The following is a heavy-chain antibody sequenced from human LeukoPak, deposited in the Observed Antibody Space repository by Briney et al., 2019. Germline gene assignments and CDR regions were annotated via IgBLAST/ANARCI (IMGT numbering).Heavy chain of an antibody. D-gene: IGHD4-17*01. CDR1: GYSFTSYW. J-gene: IGHJ6*02. CDR2: IDPSDSYT. Sequence: TGESLRISCKGSGYSFTSYWISWVRQMPGKGLEWMGRIDPSDSYTNYSPSFQGHVTISADKSISTAYLQWSSLKASDTAMYYCARSYYGDYGYYYGIDVWGQGTTVTVSS. CDR3: ARSYYGDYGYYYGIDV. V-gene: IGHV5-10-1*01.